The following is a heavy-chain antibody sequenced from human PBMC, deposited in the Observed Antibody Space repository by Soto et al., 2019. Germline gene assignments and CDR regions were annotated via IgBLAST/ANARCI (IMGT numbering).Heavy chain of an antibody. J-gene: IGHJ4*02. Sequence: PSETLSLTCAVYGGSFSGYYWSWIRQPPGKGLEWIGEINHSGSTNYNPSLKSRVTISVDTSKNQFSLKLSSVTAADTAVYYCARVMIRGVIMDFWGQGTLVTVSS. CDR3: ARVMIRGVIMDF. CDR2: INHSGST. CDR1: GGSFSGYY. V-gene: IGHV4-34*01. D-gene: IGHD3-10*01.